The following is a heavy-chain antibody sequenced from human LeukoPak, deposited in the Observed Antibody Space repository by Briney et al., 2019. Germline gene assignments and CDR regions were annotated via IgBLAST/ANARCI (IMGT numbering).Heavy chain of an antibody. V-gene: IGHV4-59*01. CDR2: IYYSGST. D-gene: IGHD3-22*01. CDR1: GGSFSGYY. Sequence: SETLSLTCAVYGGSFSGYYWSWIRQPPGKGLEWIGYIYYSGSTNYNPSLKSRVTISVDTSKNQFSLKLSSVTAADTAVYYCARVGDSSGYYYAAFDIWGQGTMVTVSS. J-gene: IGHJ3*02. CDR3: ARVGDSSGYYYAAFDI.